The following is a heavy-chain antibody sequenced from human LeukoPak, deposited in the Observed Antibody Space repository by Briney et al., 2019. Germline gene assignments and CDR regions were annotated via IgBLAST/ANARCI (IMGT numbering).Heavy chain of an antibody. CDR3: ARDRAWNYFDY. J-gene: IGHJ4*02. V-gene: IGHV3-30*03. CDR2: ISNDGGRK. D-gene: IGHD3-3*01. CDR1: GFTFSRHG. Sequence: SLRLSCAPSGFTFSRHGMHWVRQAPGKGLEWVAIISNDGGRKYYAHSVEGRFTISRDNSKNTLYLQMDSLRAEDTAVYYCARDRAWNYFDYWGQGTLVTVPS.